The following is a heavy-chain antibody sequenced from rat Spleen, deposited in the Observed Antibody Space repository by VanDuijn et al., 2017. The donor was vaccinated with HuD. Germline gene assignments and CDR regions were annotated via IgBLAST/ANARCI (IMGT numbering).Heavy chain of an antibody. CDR3: TGDRGAGVLDFAY. CDR2: IIYDGSDT. J-gene: IGHJ3*01. D-gene: IGHD4-3*01. CDR1: GFTFSDYY. V-gene: IGHV5-29*01. Sequence: EVQLVESDGGLVQPGRSLKLSCAASGFTFSDYYMAWVRQAPTKGLEWVATIIYDGSDTYYRDSVKGRFSISRDGAKSTLYLQMNSLRSEDMATYYCTGDRGAGVLDFAYWGQGTLVTVSS.